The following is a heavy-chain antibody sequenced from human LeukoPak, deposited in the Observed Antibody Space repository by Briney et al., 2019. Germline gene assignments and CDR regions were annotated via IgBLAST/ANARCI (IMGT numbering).Heavy chain of an antibody. D-gene: IGHD2-21*02. CDR1: GFTFGDDA. Sequence: PGRSLRLSCTASGFTFGDDAVSWVHQAPGKGLEWVSYISSSGSTIYYADSVKGRFTISRDNAKNSLYLQMNSLRAEDTAVYYCARGSVVTATLDAFDIWGQGTMVTVSS. CDR3: ARGSVVTATLDAFDI. J-gene: IGHJ3*02. CDR2: ISSSGSTI. V-gene: IGHV3-11*01.